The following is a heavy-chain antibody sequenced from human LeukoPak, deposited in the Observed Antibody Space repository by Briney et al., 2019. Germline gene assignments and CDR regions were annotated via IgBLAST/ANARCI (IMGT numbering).Heavy chain of an antibody. V-gene: IGHV3-48*04. D-gene: IGHD3-3*01. CDR2: ISSSSSTI. CDR3: ATTGYYDEGDY. CDR1: GFTFSSYS. Sequence: SGGSLRLSCAASGFTFSSYSMNWVRQAPGKGLEWVSYISSSSSTIYYADSVKGRLTISRDNAKNSLYLQMNSLRAEDTAVYYCATTGYYDEGDYWGQGTLVTVSS. J-gene: IGHJ4*02.